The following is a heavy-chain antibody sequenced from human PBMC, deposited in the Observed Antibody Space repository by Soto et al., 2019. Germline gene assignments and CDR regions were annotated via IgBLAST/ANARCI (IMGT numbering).Heavy chain of an antibody. V-gene: IGHV3-30*03. D-gene: IGHD1-26*01. CDR1: GFSFSSFG. CDR2: ISSDGSNK. CDR3: ATTEGY. Sequence: QVPLVESGGGVVQPGRSLRLSCAASGFSFSSFGIHWVRQAPGKGLDWVAVISSDGSNKYYADSVEGRFTISRDNPKNTLYLQMSSLRVEDTAVYYCATTEGYWGQGTLVTVSS. J-gene: IGHJ4*02.